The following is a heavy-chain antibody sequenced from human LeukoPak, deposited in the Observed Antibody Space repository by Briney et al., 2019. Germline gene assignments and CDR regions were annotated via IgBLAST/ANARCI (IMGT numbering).Heavy chain of an antibody. CDR2: IWYDGSNK. J-gene: IGHJ6*04. Sequence: GGSLRLSCAASGFTFSSYGMHWVRQAPGKGLEWVAVIWYDGSNKYYADSVKGRFTISRDNSKNTLYLQMNSLRAEDTAVYYCARPLGGYCSSTSSYAALSYYYYGMDVWGKGTTVTVSS. CDR3: ARPLGGYCSSTSSYAALSYYYYGMDV. CDR1: GFTFSSYG. V-gene: IGHV3-33*01. D-gene: IGHD2-2*01.